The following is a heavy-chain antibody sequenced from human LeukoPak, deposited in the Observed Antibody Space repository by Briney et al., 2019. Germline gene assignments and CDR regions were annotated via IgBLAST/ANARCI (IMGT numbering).Heavy chain of an antibody. CDR2: IYPDDSQS. J-gene: IGHJ5*02. CDR3: ARYSAPSFRGNWSDP. CDR1: GYSFHGYW. V-gene: IGHV5-51*01. D-gene: IGHD3-10*01. Sequence: GESLKISCKGSGYSFHGYWIGWVRQMPGKGLEWMGIIYPDDSQSRYSPTFQSQVTISADKSISTVYLQWSSLKASDTAMYYCARYSAPSFRGNWSDPWGQGTLVTVSS.